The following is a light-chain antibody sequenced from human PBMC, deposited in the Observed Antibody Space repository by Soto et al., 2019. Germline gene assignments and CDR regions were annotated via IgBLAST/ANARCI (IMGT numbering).Light chain of an antibody. J-gene: IGKJ3*01. V-gene: IGKV3-20*01. CDR2: GAT. Sequence: EIVLTQSPGTLSLSPGERVTLSCRASQSISGSYLAWYQQKRGQAPRRLVYGATTRATGIPDRFSGSGSGSDFTLTISRLEPEDFAVYFCQQYGVSPQSFGPGTKVDI. CDR3: QQYGVSPQS. CDR1: QSISGSY.